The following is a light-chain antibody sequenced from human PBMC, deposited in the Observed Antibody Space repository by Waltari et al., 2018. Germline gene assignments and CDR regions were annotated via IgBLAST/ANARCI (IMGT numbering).Light chain of an antibody. CDR3: QVWDSSSDHWV. V-gene: IGLV3-21*04. CDR2: DDN. J-gene: IGLJ3*02. Sequence: SYVLTQPPSVSVAPGKTARITCGGDNIGSKTVHWYQQKPGQAPVLVIYDDNDRPSGIPERCSGSNSANTATLTISRVEAGDEADYYCQVWDSSSDHWVFGGGTKLTVL. CDR1: NIGSKT.